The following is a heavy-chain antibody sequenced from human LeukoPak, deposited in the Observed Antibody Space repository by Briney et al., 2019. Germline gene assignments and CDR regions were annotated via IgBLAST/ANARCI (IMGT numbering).Heavy chain of an antibody. V-gene: IGHV3-48*03. D-gene: IGHD5-18*01. CDR3: ASAPIDAAMDY. Sequence: SGGSLSFSCVCSGLTFSCHDMNWLRQAPGKGLVWVSYISSSGNIIYYADAVKGRFTISRDNAKNSLYLQVNSLRAEDTAVYYCASAPIDAAMDYWGQGTLVTVSS. CDR2: ISSSGNII. CDR1: GLTFSCHD. J-gene: IGHJ4*02.